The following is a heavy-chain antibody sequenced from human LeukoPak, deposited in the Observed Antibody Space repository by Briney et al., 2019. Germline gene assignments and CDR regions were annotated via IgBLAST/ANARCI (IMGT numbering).Heavy chain of an antibody. Sequence: SETLSLTCAVYGGSFSGYYWSWIRQPPGKGLEWIGYIYYSGSTNYNPSLKSRVTISVDTSKNQFSLKLSSVTAADTAVYYCASLSRRQWLARGYWGQGTLVTVSS. CDR3: ASLSRRQWLARGY. V-gene: IGHV4-34*01. J-gene: IGHJ4*02. CDR2: IYYSGST. CDR1: GGSFSGYY. D-gene: IGHD6-19*01.